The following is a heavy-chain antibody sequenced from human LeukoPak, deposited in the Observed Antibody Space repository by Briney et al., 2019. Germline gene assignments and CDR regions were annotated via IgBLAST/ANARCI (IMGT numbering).Heavy chain of an antibody. CDR1: GFTFSNYW. J-gene: IGHJ4*02. CDR2: INKDGSEK. Sequence: PGGSLRLSCAASGFTFSNYWMSWVRQAPGEGLEWVAHINKDGSEKYYVDSVKGRFTISRDNAKNSLYLQMNSLRVEDTGVYYCARDKVTYWGQGTLVTVSS. V-gene: IGHV3-7*01. CDR3: ARDKVTY.